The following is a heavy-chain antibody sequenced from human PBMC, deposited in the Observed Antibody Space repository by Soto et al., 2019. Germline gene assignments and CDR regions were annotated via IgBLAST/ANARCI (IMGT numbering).Heavy chain of an antibody. V-gene: IGHV3-30*18. CDR1: GFTFSSYG. CDR3: AKDWGYGDPPGVDY. CDR2: ISYDGSNK. D-gene: IGHD4-17*01. Sequence: QVQLVESGGGVVQPGRSLRLSCAASGFTFSSYGMHWVRQAPGKWLEWVAVISYDGSNKYYADSVKGRFTISRDNSKNALYLQMNSLRAEDTAVYYCAKDWGYGDPPGVDYWGQGTLVTVSS. J-gene: IGHJ4*02.